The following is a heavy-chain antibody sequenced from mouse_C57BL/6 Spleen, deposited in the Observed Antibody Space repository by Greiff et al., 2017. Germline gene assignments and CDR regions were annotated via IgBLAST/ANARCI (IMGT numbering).Heavy chain of an antibody. CDR1: GYTFTSYW. J-gene: IGHJ2*01. Sequence: QVQLQQPRAELVKPGASVKMSCKASGYTFTSYWITWVKQRPGQGLEWIGDIYPGSGSTNYNEKFKSKATLTVDTSSSTAYMQLSSLTSEDSAVYYCARRRVGYDYDRGDFDYWGQGTTLTVSS. CDR2: IYPGSGST. CDR3: ARRRVGYDYDRGDFDY. V-gene: IGHV1-55*01. D-gene: IGHD2-4*01.